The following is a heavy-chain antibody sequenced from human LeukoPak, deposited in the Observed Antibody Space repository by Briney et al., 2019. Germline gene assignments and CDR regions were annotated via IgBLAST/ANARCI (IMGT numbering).Heavy chain of an antibody. CDR3: ARVHSSGQLETFDY. Sequence: SGGSLRLSCAASGFTFSSYSINWVRQAPGRGVEWVSSVTTSSNYIYYADSVKGRFTSSRDNAKNSLYLQMNSLRAEDTAVYYCARVHSSGQLETFDYWGQGTLVTVSS. V-gene: IGHV3-21*01. CDR2: VTTSSNYI. CDR1: GFTFSSYS. D-gene: IGHD6-19*01. J-gene: IGHJ4*02.